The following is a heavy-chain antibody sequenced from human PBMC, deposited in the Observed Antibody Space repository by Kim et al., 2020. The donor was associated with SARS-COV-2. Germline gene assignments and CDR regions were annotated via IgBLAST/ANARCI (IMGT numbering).Heavy chain of an antibody. CDR2: GT. V-gene: IGHV1-2*02. CDR3: ASIAAAGKGY. Sequence: GTNYAQKFQGRVTMTRDTSISTAYMELSRLRSDDTAVYYCASIAAAGKGYWGQGTLVTVSS. J-gene: IGHJ4*02. D-gene: IGHD6-13*01.